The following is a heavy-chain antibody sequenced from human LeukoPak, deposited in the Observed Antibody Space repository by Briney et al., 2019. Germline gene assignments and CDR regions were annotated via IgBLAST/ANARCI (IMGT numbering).Heavy chain of an antibody. CDR1: GFTFSDHY. D-gene: IGHD2-21*01. J-gene: IGHJ3*01. CDR2: TRNREKSYTT. CDR3: ARDQRAYCSGDCYCAIDL. V-gene: IGHV3-72*01. Sequence: GASLRLSCAASGFTFSDHYMDWVRQAPGQGLEWVGRTRNREKSYTTEYAASVKGRFTISRDDSNNLLFLQMNSLTVEDTAVYYCARDQRAYCSGDCYCAIDLWGRGTLVTVSS.